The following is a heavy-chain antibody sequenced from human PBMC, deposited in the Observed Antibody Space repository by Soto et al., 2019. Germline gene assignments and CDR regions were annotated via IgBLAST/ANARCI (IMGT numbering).Heavy chain of an antibody. D-gene: IGHD6-6*01. Sequence: ASVKVSCKASGYTFTGYYMHWVRQAPGQGLEWMGWINPNSGGTNYAQKFQGRVTMTRDTSISTAYMELSRLRSDDTAVYYCAREGGGSSSNYHYGMDVWGQGTTVTVSS. J-gene: IGHJ6*02. V-gene: IGHV1-2*02. CDR3: AREGGGSSSNYHYGMDV. CDR1: GYTFTGYY. CDR2: INPNSGGT.